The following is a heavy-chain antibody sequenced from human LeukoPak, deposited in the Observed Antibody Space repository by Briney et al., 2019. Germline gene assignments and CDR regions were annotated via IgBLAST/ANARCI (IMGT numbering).Heavy chain of an antibody. CDR3: ARVGSYEGHDAFDI. CDR1: SFTFSSYG. CDR2: ISSNSSYI. D-gene: IGHD1-26*01. Sequence: NPGRSLRLSCAASSFTFSSYGMHWVRQAPGKGLEWVSSISSNSSYIYYADSVKGRFTISRDNAKNSLYLQMNSLRAEDTAVYYCARVGSYEGHDAFDIWGQGTMVTVSS. J-gene: IGHJ3*02. V-gene: IGHV3-21*01.